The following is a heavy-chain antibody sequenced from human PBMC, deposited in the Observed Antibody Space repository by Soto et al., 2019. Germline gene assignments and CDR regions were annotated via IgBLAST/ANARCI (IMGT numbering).Heavy chain of an antibody. Sequence: EVQLLESGGGLVQPGGSLRLSCSASGFTFSTQAMAWVRQAPGKGLEWVSALISSGESPDYADSVKGRFTISRDNSKNTLYLQLDSLRADDSAVDYCATDLHGSGGSFDQWGQGTVVTVSS. V-gene: IGHV3-23*01. CDR3: ATDLHGSGGSFDQ. CDR2: LISSGESP. J-gene: IGHJ4*02. D-gene: IGHD6-19*01. CDR1: GFTFSTQA.